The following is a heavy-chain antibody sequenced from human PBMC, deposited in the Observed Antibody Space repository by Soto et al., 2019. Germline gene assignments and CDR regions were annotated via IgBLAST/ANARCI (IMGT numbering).Heavy chain of an antibody. V-gene: IGHV3-33*01. D-gene: IGHD6-13*01. CDR2: LWAGGNYA. CDR1: GFNFNYHG. Sequence: QVRLVESGGNVVQPGRSLRLSCATSGFNFNYHGMHWVRQAPGKGLEWVAYLWAGGNYAYYAYSVKGRFTISSDQSTNTLYLQMTSLGAEDTAVYYCTRDAQQLANSGMDVWGQGTTVTVSS. J-gene: IGHJ6*02. CDR3: TRDAQQLANSGMDV.